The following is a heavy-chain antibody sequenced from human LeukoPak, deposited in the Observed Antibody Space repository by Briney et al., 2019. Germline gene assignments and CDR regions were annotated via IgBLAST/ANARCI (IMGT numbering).Heavy chain of an antibody. J-gene: IGHJ3*02. Sequence: GGSLRLSCAASGFTFSSYAMHWVRQAPGKGLEWVAVVSYDGSNKYYADSVKGRFTISRDNSKNTLYLQMNSLRAEDTAVYYCAKGLTYYDFWSGYTDAFDIWGQGTMVTVSS. D-gene: IGHD3-3*01. V-gene: IGHV3-30-3*01. CDR3: AKGLTYYDFWSGYTDAFDI. CDR2: VSYDGSNK. CDR1: GFTFSSYA.